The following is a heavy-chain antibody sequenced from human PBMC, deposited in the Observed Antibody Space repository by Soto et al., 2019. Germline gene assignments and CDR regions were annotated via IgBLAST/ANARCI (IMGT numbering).Heavy chain of an antibody. CDR3: AIQQGTRTRFDY. V-gene: IGHV3-23*01. Sequence: PGGSLRLSCAASGLSFSNTWMHWVRQAPGKGLEWVSAISGSGGSTYYADSVKGRFTISRDNSKNTLYLQMNSLRAEDTAVYYCAIQQGTRTRFDYWGQGTLVTVSS. CDR2: ISGSGGST. D-gene: IGHD5-18*01. CDR1: GLSFSNTW. J-gene: IGHJ4*02.